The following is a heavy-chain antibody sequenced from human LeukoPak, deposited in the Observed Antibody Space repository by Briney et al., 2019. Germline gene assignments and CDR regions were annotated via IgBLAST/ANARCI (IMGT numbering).Heavy chain of an antibody. V-gene: IGHV5-51*01. CDR2: IYPGDSDT. J-gene: IGHJ4*02. CDR1: GYSFTSYW. Sequence: GESLKISCKGSGYSFTSYWIGWVRQMPGKGLEWIGIIYPGDSDTRYSPSFQGHVTISADKSISTAYLQWSSLKASDTAMYYCARQKLREGWYFDYWGQGTLVTVSS. CDR3: ARQKLREGWYFDY. D-gene: IGHD5-24*01.